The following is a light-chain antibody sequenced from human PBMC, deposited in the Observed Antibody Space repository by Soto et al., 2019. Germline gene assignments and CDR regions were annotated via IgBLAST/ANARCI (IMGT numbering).Light chain of an antibody. Sequence: PITPFPTSFSAFTGDRGTLPFRGSQGISSFLAWYQQKSGKAPTLLIYKASTLKSGVPSRFSGSGSGTDFTLTISSLEPEDFAVYYCQQRSNWPPITFGQGTRLEIK. CDR3: QQRSNWPPIT. J-gene: IGKJ5*01. CDR2: KAS. CDR1: QGISSF. V-gene: IGKV1-8*01.